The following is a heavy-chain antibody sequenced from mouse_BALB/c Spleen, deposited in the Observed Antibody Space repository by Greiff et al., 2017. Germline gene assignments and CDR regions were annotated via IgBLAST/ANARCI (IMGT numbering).Heavy chain of an antibody. V-gene: IGHV5-17*02. Sequence: EVQLVESGGGLVQPGGSRKLSCAASGFTFSSFGMHWVRQAPEKGLEWVAYISSGSSTIYYADTVKGRFTISRDNPKNTLFLQMNSLRSEDTAMYYCARGGSSYGAMDYWGQGTSVTVSS. D-gene: IGHD1-1*01. CDR2: ISSGSSTI. J-gene: IGHJ4*01. CDR1: GFTFSSFG. CDR3: ARGGSSYGAMDY.